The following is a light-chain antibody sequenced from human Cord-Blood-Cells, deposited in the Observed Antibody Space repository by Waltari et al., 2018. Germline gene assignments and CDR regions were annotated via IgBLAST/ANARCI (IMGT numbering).Light chain of an antibody. CDR2: DAS. J-gene: IGKJ5*01. CDR1: QSISSW. Sequence: LSASVGDRVTITCRASQSISSWLAWYQQKPGKAPKLLIYDASSLESGVPSRFSGSGSGTEFTLTISSLQPDDFATYYCQQYNSYSATFGQGTRLEIK. V-gene: IGKV1-5*01. CDR3: QQYNSYSAT.